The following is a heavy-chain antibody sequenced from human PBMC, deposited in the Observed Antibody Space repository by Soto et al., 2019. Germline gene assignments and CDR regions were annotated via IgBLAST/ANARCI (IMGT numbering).Heavy chain of an antibody. J-gene: IGHJ4*02. V-gene: IGHV4-59*08. CDR1: GDSINRYY. Sequence: SETLSLTCTVSGDSINRYYWSWIRQPPGKRLEWIGYIYYSGSTNYNPSLRSRLTMSVDTSKNQFSLKLSSVTAADTAVYYCAIAPYYDSSGYYVWGQGTLVTVSS. CDR3: AIAPYYDSSGYYV. D-gene: IGHD3-22*01. CDR2: IYYSGST.